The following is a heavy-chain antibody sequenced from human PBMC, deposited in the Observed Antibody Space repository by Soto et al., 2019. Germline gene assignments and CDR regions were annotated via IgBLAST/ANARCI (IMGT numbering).Heavy chain of an antibody. CDR2: INHSGST. CDR1: GGSFSGYY. Sequence: PSETLSLTCAVYGGSFSGYYWSWIRQPPGKGLEWIGEINHSGSTNYNPSLKSRVTISVDTSKNQFSLKLSSVTAADTAVYYCARGGSGSYYDLGSYYYYYAMDVWGQGTTVTVSS. J-gene: IGHJ6*02. CDR3: ARGGSGSYYDLGSYYYYYAMDV. V-gene: IGHV4-34*01. D-gene: IGHD3-10*01.